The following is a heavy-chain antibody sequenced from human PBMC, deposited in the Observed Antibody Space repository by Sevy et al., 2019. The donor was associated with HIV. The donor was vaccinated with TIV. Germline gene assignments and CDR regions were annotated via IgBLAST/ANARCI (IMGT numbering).Heavy chain of an antibody. J-gene: IGHJ4*02. CDR2: IKSKIDGATR. Sequence: GGSLRLSCEASGFTFNNAWMSWVRQAPGKGLEWVGRIKSKIDGATRDFAAPVKGRFAISRDDSKNTLYLQMNSLKTEDTAVYYCTAGVGTSDFDYWGRGVLVIVSS. CDR1: GFTFNNAW. CDR3: TAGVGTSDFDY. D-gene: IGHD1-26*01. V-gene: IGHV3-15*01.